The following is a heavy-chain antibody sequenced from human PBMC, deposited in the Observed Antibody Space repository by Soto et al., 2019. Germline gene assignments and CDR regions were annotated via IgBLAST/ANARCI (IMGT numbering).Heavy chain of an antibody. CDR2: IYYCGST. Sequence: QVQLQESGPGLVKPSQTLSLTCTVSGGSISSGGYYWSWIRQHPGKGLEWIGYIYYCGSTYYNPSLKSRVTISVDTSKNPFSLKLCSVTAADTAVYYCARVGCSGGSCYPPYYYYYYMDVWGKGTTVTVSS. V-gene: IGHV4-31*03. D-gene: IGHD2-15*01. CDR1: GGSISSGGYY. J-gene: IGHJ6*03. CDR3: ARVGCSGGSCYPPYYYYYYMDV.